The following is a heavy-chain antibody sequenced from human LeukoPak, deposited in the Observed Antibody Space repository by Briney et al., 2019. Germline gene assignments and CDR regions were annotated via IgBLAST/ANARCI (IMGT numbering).Heavy chain of an antibody. CDR1: GGSISSYY. D-gene: IGHD5-12*01. J-gene: IGHJ4*02. CDR3: ATYSGYDFVY. Sequence: SETLSLTCTVSGGSISSYYWSWIRQPPGKGLEWIGYIYYSGSTNYNPSLKSRVTISVDTSKNQFSLKLTSVTAADTAVYYCATYSGYDFVYWGQGILVTVSS. CDR2: IYYSGST. V-gene: IGHV4-59*08.